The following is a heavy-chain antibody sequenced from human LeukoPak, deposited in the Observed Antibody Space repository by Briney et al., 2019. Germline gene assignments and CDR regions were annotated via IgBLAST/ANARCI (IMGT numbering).Heavy chain of an antibody. CDR1: GFTFSSYW. CDR2: IKQDGSEK. D-gene: IGHD5-12*01. CDR3: ARDVIVATPTPGY. Sequence: GGSLRLSCAASGFTFSSYWMSWVRQAPGKGLEWVANIKQDGSEKYYVDSVKGRFTISRDNAKNSLYLQMNSLRAEDTAVYYCARDVIVATPTPGYWGQGTLVTVSS. J-gene: IGHJ4*02. V-gene: IGHV3-7*01.